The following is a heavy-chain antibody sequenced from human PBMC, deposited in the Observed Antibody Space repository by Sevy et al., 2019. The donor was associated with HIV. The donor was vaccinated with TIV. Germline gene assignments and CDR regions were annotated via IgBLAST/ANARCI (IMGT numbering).Heavy chain of an antibody. D-gene: IGHD3-10*01. Sequence: SETLSLTCAVSGYSISSGYYWGWIRQPPGKGLEWIGSIYHSGSTYYNPSLKSRVTISVDTSKNQFSLKLGSVTAADTAVYYCARDSMVRGVIPQNWFDPWGQGTLVTVSS. CDR2: IYHSGST. CDR3: ARDSMVRGVIPQNWFDP. V-gene: IGHV4-38-2*02. J-gene: IGHJ5*02. CDR1: GYSISSGYY.